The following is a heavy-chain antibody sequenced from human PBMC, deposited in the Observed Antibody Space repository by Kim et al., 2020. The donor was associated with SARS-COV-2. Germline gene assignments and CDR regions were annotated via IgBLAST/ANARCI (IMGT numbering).Heavy chain of an antibody. D-gene: IGHD5-12*01. V-gene: IGHV4-59*01. J-gene: IGHJ5*02. Sequence: SETLSLTCTVSGGSISSYYWSWIRQPPGKGLEWIGYIYYSGSTNYNPSLKSRVTISVDTSKNQFSLKLSSVTAADTAVYYCARGHVIVATGVNWFDPWGQGTLVTVSS. CDR1: GGSISSYY. CDR3: ARGHVIVATGVNWFDP. CDR2: IYYSGST.